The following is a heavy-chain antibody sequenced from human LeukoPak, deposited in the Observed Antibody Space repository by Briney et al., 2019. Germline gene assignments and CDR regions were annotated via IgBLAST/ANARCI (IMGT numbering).Heavy chain of an antibody. CDR3: AREGGPYRPLDY. J-gene: IGHJ4*02. CDR1: GGSISSSNW. Sequence: SGTLSLTCGVSGGSISSSNWWTWVRQPPGEGLEWIGEVHLSGRTNYNPSLESRVTMSVDMSENHISLKLTSVTAADTAVYYCAREGGPYRPLDYSGQGTLVTVSS. V-gene: IGHV4-4*02. CDR2: VHLSGRT.